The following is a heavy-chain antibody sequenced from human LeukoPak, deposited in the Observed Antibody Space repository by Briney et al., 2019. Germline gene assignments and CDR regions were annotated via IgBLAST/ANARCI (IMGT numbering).Heavy chain of an antibody. CDR1: GFTFSNYD. Sequence: GGSLRLSCAASGFTFSNYDMNWVRQAPGKGLEWVSYISSSSSTIYYADSVKGRFTISRDNGKNSLYLQMNSLRAEDTAVYYCARDSSGWYHWFDPWGQGTLVTVSS. CDR3: ARDSSGWYHWFDP. D-gene: IGHD6-19*01. CDR2: ISSSSSTI. J-gene: IGHJ5*02. V-gene: IGHV3-48*01.